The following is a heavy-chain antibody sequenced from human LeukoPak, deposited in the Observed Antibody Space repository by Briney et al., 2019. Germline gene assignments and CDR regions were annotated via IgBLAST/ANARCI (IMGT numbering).Heavy chain of an antibody. D-gene: IGHD6-19*01. V-gene: IGHV4-59*01. J-gene: IGHJ3*02. CDR1: GGSISSYY. CDR2: IYYSGST. Sequence: PSETLSLTCTVSGGSISSYYWSWIRQPPGKGLKWIGYIYYSGSTNYNPSLKSRVTISVDTSKNQFSLKLSSVAAADTAVYYCAREAGLGAFDIWGQGTMVTVSS. CDR3: AREAGLGAFDI.